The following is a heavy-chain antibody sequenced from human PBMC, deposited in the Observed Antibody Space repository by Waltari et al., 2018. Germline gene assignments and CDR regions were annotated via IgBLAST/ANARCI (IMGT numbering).Heavy chain of an antibody. CDR2: INPNSGGT. V-gene: IGHV1-2*06. CDR1: GYTFTGYS. CDR3: ARDQYNWFDP. J-gene: IGHJ5*02. Sequence: QVQLVQSGAEVKKPGASAKVSCQASGYTFTGYSMPWVRQAPGKGLEWMGRINPNSGGTNYAQKYQGRVTMTRDTSISTAYMELSRLRSNDTAVYYCARDQYNWFDPWGQGTLVTVSS.